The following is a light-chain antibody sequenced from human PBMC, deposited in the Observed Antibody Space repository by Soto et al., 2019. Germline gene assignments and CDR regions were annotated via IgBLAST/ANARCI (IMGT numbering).Light chain of an antibody. Sequence: QSALTQPASVSGSPGQSITISCTGTSSDVGGYNYVSWYQQHPGKAPKLMIYEVSNRPSGVSNRFSGSKSGNTASLTISGLQAEDEADYYCSSYTCSSPDWVFGGGTKLTVL. J-gene: IGLJ3*02. V-gene: IGLV2-14*01. CDR1: SSDVGGYNY. CDR2: EVS. CDR3: SSYTCSSPDWV.